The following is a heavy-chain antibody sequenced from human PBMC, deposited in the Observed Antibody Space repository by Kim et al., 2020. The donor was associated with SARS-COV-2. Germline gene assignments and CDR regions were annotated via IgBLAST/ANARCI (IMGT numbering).Heavy chain of an antibody. CDR1: GFTFSSYE. D-gene: IGHD3-22*01. CDR3: AREGGYYYDSSGYWGGMDV. J-gene: IGHJ6*02. CDR2: ISSSGSTI. Sequence: GGSLRLSCAASGFTFSSYEMNWVRQAPGKGLEWVSYISSSGSTIYYADSVKGRFTISRDNAKNSLYLQMNSLRAEDTAVYYCAREGGYYYDSSGYWGGMDVWGQGTTVTVSS. V-gene: IGHV3-48*03.